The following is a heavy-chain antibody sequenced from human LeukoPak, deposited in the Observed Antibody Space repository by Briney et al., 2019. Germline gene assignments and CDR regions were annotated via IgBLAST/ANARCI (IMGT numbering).Heavy chain of an antibody. J-gene: IGHJ6*03. CDR2: ISSSSSYI. CDR1: GFTFSSYS. V-gene: IGHV3-21*01. D-gene: IGHD3-22*01. Sequence: GGSLRLSCAASGFTFSSYSMNWVRQAPGKGLEWVSSISSSSSYIYYADSVKGRFTTSRDNAKNSLYLQMNSLRAEDTAVYYCARDFAYDSRDYYYYYMDVWGKGTTVTVSS. CDR3: ARDFAYDSRDYYYYYMDV.